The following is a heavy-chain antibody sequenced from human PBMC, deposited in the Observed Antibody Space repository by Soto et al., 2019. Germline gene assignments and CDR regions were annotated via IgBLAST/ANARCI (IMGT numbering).Heavy chain of an antibody. CDR3: ARHQGITYYGMDV. CDR1: GGSISSSRYY. J-gene: IGHJ6*02. V-gene: IGHV4-39*01. CDR2: MYYSGSP. D-gene: IGHD6-13*01. Sequence: SETLPLTFTVSGGSISSSRYYWGWIRQPPGKGLEWIGSMYYSGSPYYNPSLKSRVTIXXXXSXNXFXLXXXSVPAADTAVYYCARHQGITYYGMDVWGQGTTVT.